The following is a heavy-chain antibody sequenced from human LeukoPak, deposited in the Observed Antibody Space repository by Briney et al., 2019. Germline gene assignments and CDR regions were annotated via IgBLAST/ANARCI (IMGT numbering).Heavy chain of an antibody. Sequence: SVKVSCKASGGTFSSYAISWVRQAPGQGLEWMGGIIPIFGTANYAQKFQGRVTITADESTSTAYMELSSLRSEDTAVYYCATSLYDSSGYPTGSDYWGQGTLVTVSS. CDR2: IIPIFGTA. D-gene: IGHD3-22*01. J-gene: IGHJ4*02. CDR3: ATSLYDSSGYPTGSDY. V-gene: IGHV1-69*01. CDR1: GGTFSSYA.